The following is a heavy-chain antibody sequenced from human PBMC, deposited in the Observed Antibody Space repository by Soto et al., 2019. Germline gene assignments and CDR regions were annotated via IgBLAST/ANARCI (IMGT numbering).Heavy chain of an antibody. V-gene: IGHV4-30-2*01. CDR2: IYHSGST. J-gene: IGHJ4*02. D-gene: IGHD3-9*01. CDR3: ARGLSYDWLGAYYFDY. Sequence: PSETLSLTCAVSGGSISSGGYSWSWIRQPPGKGLEWIGYIYHSGSTYYNPSLKSRVTISVDRSKNQFSLKLSSVTAADTAVYYCARGLSYDWLGAYYFDYWGQGTLVTVSS. CDR1: GGSISSGGYS.